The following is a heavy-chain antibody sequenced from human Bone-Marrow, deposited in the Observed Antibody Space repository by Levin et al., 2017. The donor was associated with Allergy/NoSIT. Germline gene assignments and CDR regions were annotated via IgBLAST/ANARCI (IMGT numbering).Heavy chain of an antibody. CDR2: VDYSGTT. CDR1: GASISSDY. V-gene: IGHV4-59*01. D-gene: IGHD2-2*01. CDR3: ARSPQLPLLSGGGLDV. J-gene: IGHJ6*02. Sequence: SETLSLTCSVSGASISSDYWSWIRQTPGKGLEWIGYVDYSGTTKYNPSLKSRVTISLDTSKNHSSLKLSSVTAADTAVYYCARSPQLPLLSGGGLDVWGQGTTVTVSS.